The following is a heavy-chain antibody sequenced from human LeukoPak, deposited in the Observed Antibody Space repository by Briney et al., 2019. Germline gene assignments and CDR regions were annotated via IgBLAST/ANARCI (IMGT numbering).Heavy chain of an antibody. V-gene: IGHV3-66*02. Sequence: PGGSLRLSCAASGFTVSSNYMSWVRQAPGKGLEWVSVIYSSGSTYYADSVKGRFTISRDNSKNTLYLQMNSLRAEDTAVYYCALEVDIVVVPAAHIDYWGQGTLVTVSS. CDR1: GFTVSSNY. D-gene: IGHD2-2*01. J-gene: IGHJ4*02. CDR2: IYSSGST. CDR3: ALEVDIVVVPAAHIDY.